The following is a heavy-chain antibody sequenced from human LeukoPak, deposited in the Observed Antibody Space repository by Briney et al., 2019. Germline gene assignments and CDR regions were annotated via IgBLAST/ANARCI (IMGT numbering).Heavy chain of an antibody. CDR3: VRDLGISGWYDPPLGYFDS. J-gene: IGHJ4*02. Sequence: ASVKVCCKASIYTFTGYYMHWVRQAPGQGLEWMGWINPKSGGTNYAQQFQDRVTMTRDTSISSTYMELIRLKSDDTAVYYCVRDLGISGWYDPPLGYFDSWGQGTLVTVSS. D-gene: IGHD6-19*01. V-gene: IGHV1-2*02. CDR2: INPKSGGT. CDR1: IYTFTGYY.